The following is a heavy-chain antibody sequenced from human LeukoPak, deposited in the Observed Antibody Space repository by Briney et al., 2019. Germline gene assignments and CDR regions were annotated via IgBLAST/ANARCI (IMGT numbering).Heavy chain of an antibody. J-gene: IGHJ4*02. CDR3: ATPGIRDQYDFDS. V-gene: IGHV3-74*01. D-gene: IGHD6-13*01. CDR2: INPDGSST. CDR1: AATFSSYW. Sequence: GGSLRLSCAASAATFSSYWVHWVRQAPGKGLVWVSRINPDGSSTNYADSVKGRFTISRDNVKNTLYLQMNSLRAEDTAVYYCATPGIRDQYDFDSWGQGTLVTVSS.